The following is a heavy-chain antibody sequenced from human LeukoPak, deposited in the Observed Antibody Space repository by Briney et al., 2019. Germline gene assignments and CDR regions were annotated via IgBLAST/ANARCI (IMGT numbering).Heavy chain of an antibody. J-gene: IGHJ6*04. CDR3: ARSRLGQLAIINYGLDV. V-gene: IGHV1-2*04. Sequence: ASVKVSCKASGYTFTGYYMHWVRQAPGQGLEWMGWINLNSGGTNYAQKFQGWVAMTRDTSISTAYMELSRLRSDDTAVYYCARSRLGQLAIINYGLDVWGKGTTVTVSS. CDR2: INLNSGGT. D-gene: IGHD6-13*01. CDR1: GYTFTGYY.